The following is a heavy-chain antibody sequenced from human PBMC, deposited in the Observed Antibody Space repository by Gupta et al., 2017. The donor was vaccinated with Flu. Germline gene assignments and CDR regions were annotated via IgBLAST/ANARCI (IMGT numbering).Heavy chain of an antibody. Sequence: QLQLQESGPGLVKPSETLSLTCTVSGGSISSSSYYWGWIRQPPGKGLEWIGSIYYSGSTYYNPSLKSRVTISVDTSKNQFSLKLSSVTAADTAVYYCARLGGSGYSNDAFDIWGQGTMVTVSS. J-gene: IGHJ3*02. D-gene: IGHD3-22*01. CDR2: IYYSGST. V-gene: IGHV4-39*01. CDR1: GGSISSSSYY. CDR3: ARLGGSGYSNDAFDI.